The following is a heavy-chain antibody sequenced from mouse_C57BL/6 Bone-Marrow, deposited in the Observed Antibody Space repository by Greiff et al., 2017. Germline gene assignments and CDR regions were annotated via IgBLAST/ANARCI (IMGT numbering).Heavy chain of an antibody. D-gene: IGHD3-1*01. CDR3: ASISGGYAMDY. CDR2: ISNLAYSI. V-gene: IGHV5-15*04. CDR1: GFTFSDYG. Sequence: EVKVEESGGGLVQPGGSLKLSCAASGFTFSDYGMAWVRQAPRKGPEWVAFISNLAYSIYYADTVTGRFTISRENAKNTLYLEMSSLRSEDTAMYYCASISGGYAMDYWGQGTSVTVSS. J-gene: IGHJ4*01.